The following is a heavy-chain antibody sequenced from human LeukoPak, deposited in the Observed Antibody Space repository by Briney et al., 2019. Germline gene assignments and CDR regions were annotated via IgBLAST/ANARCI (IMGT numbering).Heavy chain of an antibody. V-gene: IGHV1-8*01. D-gene: IGHD4-17*01. CDR1: GYTFTSYD. Sequence: GASVKVSCKASGYTFTSYDINWVRQATGQGLEWMGWMNPNSGNTGYAQKFQGRVTMTRNTSISTAYMELCSLRSEDTAVYYCARVGTTVTEYYFDYWGQGTLVTVSS. CDR3: ARVGTTVTEYYFDY. J-gene: IGHJ4*02. CDR2: MNPNSGNT.